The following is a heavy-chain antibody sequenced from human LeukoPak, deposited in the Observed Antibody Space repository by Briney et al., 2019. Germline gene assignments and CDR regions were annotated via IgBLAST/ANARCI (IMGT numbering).Heavy chain of an antibody. D-gene: IGHD3-22*01. CDR3: AKLVVVVIEDAFDI. CDR2: IWYDGSNK. V-gene: IGHV3-30*02. Sequence: PGGSLRLSCAASGFTFSSYGMHWVRQAPGKGLEWVAVIWYDGSNKYYADSVKGRFTISRDNSKNTLYLQMNSLRAEDTAVYYCAKLVVVVIEDAFDIWGQGTMVTVSS. J-gene: IGHJ3*02. CDR1: GFTFSSYG.